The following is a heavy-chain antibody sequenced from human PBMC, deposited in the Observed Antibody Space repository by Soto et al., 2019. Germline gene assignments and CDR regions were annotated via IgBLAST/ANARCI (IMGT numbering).Heavy chain of an antibody. V-gene: IGHV3-53*04. J-gene: IGHJ6*02. CDR1: GIPVSSNY. Sequence: EVQLVESGGGLVRPGGSLRLSCVASGIPVSSNYMTWVRQAPGKGLEWVSVLHSGGDTYYANSVKGRFTISRHDSTNTVFLQMNSLTAEDTAVYYCARDGPYYYASRMDVWGQGTTVTVSS. D-gene: IGHD3-10*01. CDR3: ARDGPYYYASRMDV. CDR2: LHSGGDT.